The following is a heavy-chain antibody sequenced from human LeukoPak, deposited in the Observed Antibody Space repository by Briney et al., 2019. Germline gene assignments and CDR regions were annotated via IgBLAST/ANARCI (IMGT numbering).Heavy chain of an antibody. CDR3: ARPKYSSSWDAFDI. CDR2: INPNSGDT. CDR1: GYTFTGYY. D-gene: IGHD6-13*01. V-gene: IGHV1-2*02. J-gene: IGHJ3*02. Sequence: ASVKVSCKASGYTFTGYYIHWVRQAPGQGLEWMGWINPNSGDTKYAQEFQGRVTMTRDTSISTAYMELSRLRSDDTAVYYCARPKYSSSWDAFDIWGPGTMVTVSS.